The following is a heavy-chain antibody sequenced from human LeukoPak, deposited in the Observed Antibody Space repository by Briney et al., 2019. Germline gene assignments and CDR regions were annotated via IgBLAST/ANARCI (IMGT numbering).Heavy chain of an antibody. J-gene: IGHJ6*02. CDR1: GGSISSGGYY. CDR3: ARLLWFGELGYYYYGMDV. Sequence: SETLSLTCTVSGGSISSGGYYWTWIRQPPGKGLEWIGEIHYSGSATYNPSLKSRVTISVDTSKNQFSLKLTSVTAADTAVYYCARLLWFGELGYYYYGMDVWGQGTTVTVSS. V-gene: IGHV4-61*08. CDR2: IHYSGSA. D-gene: IGHD3-10*01.